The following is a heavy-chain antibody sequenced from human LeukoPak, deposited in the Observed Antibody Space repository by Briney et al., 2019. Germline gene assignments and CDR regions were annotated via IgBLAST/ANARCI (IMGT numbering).Heavy chain of an antibody. CDR3: ARGYGYSSGWYGPAFDI. CDR1: GFTFSSYE. V-gene: IGHV3-21*01. Sequence: GGSLRLSCAASGFTFSSYEMNWVRQAPGKGLEWVSSISSSSSYIYYADSVKGRFTISRDNAKNSLYLQMNSLRAEDTAVYYCARGYGYSSGWYGPAFDIWGQGTMVTVSS. CDR2: ISSSSSYI. D-gene: IGHD6-19*01. J-gene: IGHJ3*02.